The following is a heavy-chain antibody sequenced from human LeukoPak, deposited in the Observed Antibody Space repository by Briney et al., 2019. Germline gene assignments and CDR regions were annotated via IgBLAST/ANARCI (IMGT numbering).Heavy chain of an antibody. J-gene: IGHJ4*02. CDR3: ARGQIVVVPAAPGPIDY. CDR2: INHSGST. V-gene: IGHV4-34*01. D-gene: IGHD2-2*01. CDR1: GGSFSGYY. Sequence: SETLSLTCAVYGGSFSGYYWSWIRQPPGKGLEWIGEINHSGSTNYNPSLKSRVTISVDTPKNQFSLKLSSVTAADTAVYYCARGQIVVVPAAPGPIDYWGQGTLVTVSS.